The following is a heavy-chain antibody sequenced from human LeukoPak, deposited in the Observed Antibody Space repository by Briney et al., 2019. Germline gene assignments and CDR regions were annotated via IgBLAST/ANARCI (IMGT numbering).Heavy chain of an antibody. D-gene: IGHD3-16*02. Sequence: GGSLRLSCAASGFTFSNYAMHWVRQAPDKGLEWVAVVSYDGSNKYYADSVKGRFTVSRDNSENTLYLQMNSLRAEDTAVYYCAIGDSLGELSSSFEYWGQGTLVTVSS. V-gene: IGHV3-30*04. J-gene: IGHJ4*02. CDR3: AIGDSLGELSSSFEY. CDR2: VSYDGSNK. CDR1: GFTFSNYA.